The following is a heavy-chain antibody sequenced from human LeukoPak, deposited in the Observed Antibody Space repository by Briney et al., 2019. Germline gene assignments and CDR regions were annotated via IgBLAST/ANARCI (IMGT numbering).Heavy chain of an antibody. CDR1: GYTFTSYA. CDR2: INTNTGNP. CDR3: ARDGDILTGYFPLRLDY. V-gene: IGHV7-4-1*02. D-gene: IGHD3-9*01. Sequence: ASVKVSCTASGYTFTSYAMNWVRQAPGQGLEWMGWINTNTGNPTYAQGFTGRFVFSLDTSVSTAYLQISSLQAEDTAVYYCARDGDILTGYFPLRLDYWGQGTLVTVSS. J-gene: IGHJ4*02.